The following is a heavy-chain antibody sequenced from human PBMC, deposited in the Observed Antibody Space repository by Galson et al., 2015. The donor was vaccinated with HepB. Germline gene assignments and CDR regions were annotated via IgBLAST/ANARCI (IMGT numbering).Heavy chain of an antibody. CDR3: ARDLAIQLWSYYFDY. J-gene: IGHJ4*02. V-gene: IGHV1-2*02. CDR2: INPNSGGT. Sequence: SVKVSCKASGYTFTGYYMHWVRQAPGQGLEWTGWINPNSGGTNYAQKFQGRVTMTRDTSISTAYMELSRLRSDDTAVYYCARDLAIQLWSYYFDYWGQGTLVTVSS. D-gene: IGHD5-18*01. CDR1: GYTFTGYY.